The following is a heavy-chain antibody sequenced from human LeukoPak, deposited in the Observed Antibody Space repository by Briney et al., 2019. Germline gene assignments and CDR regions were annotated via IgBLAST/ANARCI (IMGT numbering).Heavy chain of an antibody. CDR1: GYTFTSYG. CDR2: ISAYNGNT. J-gene: IGHJ4*02. CDR3: ARTPSTSETAAGSFDY. D-gene: IGHD6-13*01. V-gene: IGHV1-18*01. Sequence: ASVKVSCKASGYTFTSYGISWVRQAPEQGLEWMGWISAYNGNTNYAQKLQGRVTMTTDTSTSTAYMELRSLRSDDTAVYYCARTPSTSETAAGSFDYWGQGTLVTVSS.